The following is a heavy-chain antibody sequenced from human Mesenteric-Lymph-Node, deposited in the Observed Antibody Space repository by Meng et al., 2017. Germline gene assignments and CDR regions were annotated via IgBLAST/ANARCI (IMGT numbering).Heavy chain of an antibody. Sequence: GAGVKNAGASAMDTSYAASFTFITYYNTLVRPASRQGLQWMGWVNPHSGNPSYTQEFQGRVTMTRDTSLSTASMELTSLRSGDTAVYYCVRGRELLDLDHWGQGTLVTVSS. V-gene: IGHV1-8*01. CDR2: VNPHSGNP. CDR3: VRGRELLDLDH. CDR1: SFTFITYY. J-gene: IGHJ4*02. D-gene: IGHD1-26*01.